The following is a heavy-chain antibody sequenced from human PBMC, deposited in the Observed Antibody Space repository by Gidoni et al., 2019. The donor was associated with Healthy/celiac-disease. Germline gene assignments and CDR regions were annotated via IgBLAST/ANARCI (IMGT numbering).Heavy chain of an antibody. CDR2: IYHSGST. Sequence: QVQLQESGPGLVKPSGTLSLTCAVSGGSISSSNWWRWVRQPPGQGLEWIGEIYHSGSTNYNPSLKSRVTISVDKSKNQFSLKLSSVTAADTAVDYCARSTYYYDSSGYAAFDYWGQGTLVTVSS. J-gene: IGHJ4*02. CDR1: GGSISSSNW. V-gene: IGHV4-4*02. D-gene: IGHD3-22*01. CDR3: ARSTYYYDSSGYAAFDY.